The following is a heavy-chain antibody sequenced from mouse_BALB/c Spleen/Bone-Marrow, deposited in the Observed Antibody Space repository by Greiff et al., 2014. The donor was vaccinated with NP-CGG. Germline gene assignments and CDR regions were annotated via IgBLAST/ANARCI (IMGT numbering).Heavy chain of an antibody. CDR2: IDPSDSET. J-gene: IGHJ2*01. V-gene: IGHV1S126*01. CDR1: GYSFTSYW. CDR3: ATYKRLYFDY. Sequence: QVQLKQSGPQLVRPGASVKISCKASGYSFTSYWMHWMNQRPGKGLGWIGMIDPSDSETRLNQKFKDKATLTVDKSSSTAYMQLSSPTSEDSAVYYCATYKRLYFDYWGQGTTLTVSS.